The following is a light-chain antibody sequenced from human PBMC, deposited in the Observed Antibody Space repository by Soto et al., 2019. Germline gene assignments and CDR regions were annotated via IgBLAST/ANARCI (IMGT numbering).Light chain of an antibody. CDR2: AAS. CDR3: HRSGSMAWT. CDR1: QGISSW. J-gene: IGKJ1*01. Sequence: IQMSNSPFALSVNRRNGDTNXTRASQGISSWLAWYQQKPEKAPKSLIYAASSLQSGVPSRFSGSGSGTDFTLTISSLQREDSATYYCHRSGSMAWTFGQG. V-gene: IGKV1D-16*01.